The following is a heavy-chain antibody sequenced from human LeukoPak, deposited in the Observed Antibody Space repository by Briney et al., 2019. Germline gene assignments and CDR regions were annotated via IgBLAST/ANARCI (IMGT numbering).Heavy chain of an antibody. CDR2: IRYDGNNK. D-gene: IGHD1-14*01. Sequence: GGSLRLSCGASGFTFSNYGMLWVRQAPGKGLEGVAFIRYDGNNKLYADSMKGRFTISRDNSKNTLYLHINSLIAEDTAVYYCVKDNPLDYWGQGTLVIVSS. J-gene: IGHJ4*02. CDR1: GFTFSNYG. V-gene: IGHV3-30*02. CDR3: VKDNPLDY.